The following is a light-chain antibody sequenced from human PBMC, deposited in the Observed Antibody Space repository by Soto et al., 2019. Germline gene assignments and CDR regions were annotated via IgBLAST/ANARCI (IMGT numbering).Light chain of an antibody. J-gene: IGLJ1*01. CDR3: SSYTSSSTPYV. CDR1: SSDVGGYNY. CDR2: EVS. Sequence: QSALTQPASVSGSPGQSITISCTGNSSDVGGYNYVSWYQQHPGKAPKLMIYEVSNRPSGVSNRFSGSKSGNTASLTISGLQAEDEADYYCSSYTSSSTPYVFGTGTKFTVL. V-gene: IGLV2-14*01.